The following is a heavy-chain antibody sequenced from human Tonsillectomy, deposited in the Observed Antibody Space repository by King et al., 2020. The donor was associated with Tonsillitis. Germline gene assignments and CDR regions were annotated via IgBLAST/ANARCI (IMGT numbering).Heavy chain of an antibody. V-gene: IGHV3-23*04. J-gene: IGHJ4*02. CDR3: AKDLGSSEVGEFDY. D-gene: IGHD3-10*01. CDR1: GFTFSSSD. Sequence: VQLVESGVGLVQPGGSLRRSCAASGFTFSSSDMSWGRQAPGKGLEWVSAIICSGGSTYNADSVKGRCTISRDNSKNTLYLQMNSLRAEDTAVYYCAKDLGSSEVGEFDYWGQGTLVTVSS. CDR2: IICSGGST.